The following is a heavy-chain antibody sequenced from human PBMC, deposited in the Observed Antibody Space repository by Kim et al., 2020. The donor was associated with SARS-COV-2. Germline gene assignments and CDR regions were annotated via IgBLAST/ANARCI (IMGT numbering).Heavy chain of an antibody. D-gene: IGHD5-12*01. J-gene: IGHJ6*02. CDR3: ARFGPRVYSGYAGTNTIMDV. Sequence: SETLSLTCAVYGGSFSGYYWSWIRQPPGKGLEWIGEINHSGSTNYNPSLKSRVTISVDTSKNQFSLKLSSVTAADTAVYYCARFGPRVYSGYAGTNTIMDVWGQGTTVTVSS. V-gene: IGHV4-34*01. CDR2: INHSGST. CDR1: GGSFSGYY.